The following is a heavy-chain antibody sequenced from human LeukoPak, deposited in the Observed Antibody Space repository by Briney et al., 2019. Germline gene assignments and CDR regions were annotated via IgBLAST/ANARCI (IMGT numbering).Heavy chain of an antibody. CDR1: GGSISSYY. Sequence: SETLSLTCTVSGGSISSYYWSWLRQPPGTGLEWIGYIYYSGSTNYNPSLKSRVTISVDTSKNQFSLKLSSVTAADTAVYYCARHFYGTGSYNWGQGTLVTVSS. D-gene: IGHD3-10*01. V-gene: IGHV4-59*08. J-gene: IGHJ4*02. CDR3: ARHFYGTGSYN. CDR2: IYYSGST.